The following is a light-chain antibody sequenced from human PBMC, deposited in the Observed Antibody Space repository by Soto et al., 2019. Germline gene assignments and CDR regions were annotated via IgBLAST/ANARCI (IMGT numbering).Light chain of an antibody. V-gene: IGKV3D-15*01. CDR1: QSVSSS. CDR3: QQYNNWPPLT. Sequence: EIVMTQSPATLSMSPGERATLSCRASQSVSSSLAWYQQKPGQAPRLLFYGASIRVIGTPARFSGGGSGTDFTLTISGLQSEDFAVYYCQQYNNWPPLTFGGGTKVEIK. CDR2: GAS. J-gene: IGKJ4*01.